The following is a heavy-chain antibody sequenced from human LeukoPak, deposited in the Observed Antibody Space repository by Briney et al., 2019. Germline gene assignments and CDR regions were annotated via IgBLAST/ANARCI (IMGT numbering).Heavy chain of an antibody. D-gene: IGHD6-19*01. CDR2: MNPNSGNT. CDR3: ARSGGSSGWYYFDY. V-gene: IGHV1-8*01. CDR1: GYTFTSYD. Sequence: ASVKVSCKASGYTFTSYDINWVRQATGQGLEWMGWMNPNSGNTGYAQKFQGRVTMTRDTSTSTVYMELSSLRSEDTAVYYCARSGGSSGWYYFDYWGQGTLVTVSS. J-gene: IGHJ4*02.